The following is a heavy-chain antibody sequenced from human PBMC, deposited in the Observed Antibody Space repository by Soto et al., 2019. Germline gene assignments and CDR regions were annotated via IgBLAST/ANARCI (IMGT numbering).Heavy chain of an antibody. CDR3: ERVAWGDCGVGSCYPSGRYGMDV. CDR2: ISAYNGNT. D-gene: IGHD2-15*01. Sequence: QVQLVQSGAEVKKPGASVKVSCKASGYTFTSYGISWVRQAPGQGLEWMGWISAYNGNTNYPQKLQGRVTMTTDTSASTAYMELMSLRSDDTAVYYCERVAWGDCGVGSCYPSGRYGMDVWGQGTTVTVSS. J-gene: IGHJ6*02. V-gene: IGHV1-18*01. CDR1: GYTFTSYG.